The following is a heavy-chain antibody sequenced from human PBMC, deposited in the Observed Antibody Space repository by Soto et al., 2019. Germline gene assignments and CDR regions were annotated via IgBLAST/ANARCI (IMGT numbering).Heavy chain of an antibody. V-gene: IGHV1-69*13. CDR2: IIPIFGTA. CDR3: ARSRYSSRWYEGEYYYYGMDV. CDR1: GGTFSSYA. D-gene: IGHD6-13*01. J-gene: IGHJ6*02. Sequence: VASVKVSCKASGGTFSSYAISWVRQAPGQGLEWMGGIIPIFGTANYAQKFQGRVTITADESTSTAYMELSSLRSEDTAVYYCARSRYSSRWYEGEYYYYGMDVWGQGTTVTVSS.